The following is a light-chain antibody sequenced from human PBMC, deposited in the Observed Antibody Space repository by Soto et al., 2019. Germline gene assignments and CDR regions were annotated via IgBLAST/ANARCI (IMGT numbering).Light chain of an antibody. V-gene: IGLV4-69*01. J-gene: IGLJ2*01. Sequence: QPVLTQSPSASASLGASVKLTCTLSSGHSSYAIAWHQQQPEKGPRYLKKLNSDGSHSKGDGIPDRFSGSSSGAERYLTISSLQSEDEADYYCQTWGTGIVVFGGGTKVTVL. CDR2: LNSDGSH. CDR1: SGHSSYA. CDR3: QTWGTGIVV.